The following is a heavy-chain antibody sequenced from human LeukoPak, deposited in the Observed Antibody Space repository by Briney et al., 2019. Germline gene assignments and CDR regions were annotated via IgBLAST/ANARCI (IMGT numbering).Heavy chain of an antibody. CDR3: ARRYGSGSSGTFDY. V-gene: IGHV4-39*07. D-gene: IGHD3-10*01. Sequence: SETLSLTCTVSGGSISSSSYYWGWIRQPPRKELEWIGSIYYSGSTNYNPSLKSRVTISVDTSKNQFSLKLSSVTPADTAVYYCARRYGSGSSGTFDYWGQGTLVTVSS. CDR1: GGSISSSSYY. J-gene: IGHJ4*02. CDR2: IYYSGST.